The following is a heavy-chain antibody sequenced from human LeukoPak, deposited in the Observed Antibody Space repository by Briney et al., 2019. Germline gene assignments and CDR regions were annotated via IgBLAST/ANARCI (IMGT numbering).Heavy chain of an antibody. V-gene: IGHV3-21*01. J-gene: IGHJ3*02. CDR3: ARGRDGYNLIDAFDI. CDR1: GFTFSSYS. CDR2: ISSSSIYI. D-gene: IGHD5-24*01. Sequence: GGSLRLSCAASGFTFSSYSMNWVRLAPGKGLEWVSSISSSSIYIYYADSVKGRFTISRDNAKKSMHLQTNSLRAEDTAVYYCARGRDGYNLIDAFDIWGQGTMVTVSS.